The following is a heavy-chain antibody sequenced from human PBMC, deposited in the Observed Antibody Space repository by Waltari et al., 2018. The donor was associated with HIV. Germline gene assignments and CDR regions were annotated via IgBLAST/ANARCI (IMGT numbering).Heavy chain of an antibody. CDR3: VRGGRYFAP. CDR1: ETLVGGNY. CDR2: VYPDGTA. J-gene: IGHJ5*02. V-gene: IGHV3-53*02. D-gene: IGHD1-20*01. Sequence: EVQLVQSGGGAVSPEESLRLSCEVSETLVGGNYMSWVRQTPGKGREWVAVVYPDGTADYADSIKGRCVFSRDKAKNMFSLKINYPRGADSAVYLGVRGGRYFAPWGQGALVSVS.